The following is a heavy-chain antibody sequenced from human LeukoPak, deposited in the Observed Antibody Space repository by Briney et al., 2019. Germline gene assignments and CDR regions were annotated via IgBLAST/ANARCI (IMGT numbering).Heavy chain of an antibody. Sequence: PSETLSLTCTVSGGSISSSSYYWGWIGRPPWKGLEWLGSIYYSERTYYNSSGKIQVPMAEDQSKNEFSLELSSVTGEDRAVYYYYVVVVAGVDYWGEGTLVTVSS. CDR2: IYYSERT. J-gene: IGHJ4*02. V-gene: IGHV4-39*01. D-gene: IGHD2-15*01. CDR3: YVVVVAGVDY. CDR1: GGSISSSSYY.